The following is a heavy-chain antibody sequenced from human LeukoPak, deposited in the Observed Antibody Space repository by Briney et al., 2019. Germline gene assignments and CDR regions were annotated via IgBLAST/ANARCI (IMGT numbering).Heavy chain of an antibody. CDR1: GFTFSSYW. J-gene: IGHJ4*02. CDR3: ARSRYGDYFDY. Sequence: GGSLRLSCAASGFTFSSYWISWVRQAPGKGLEWVANIKQDGSEKYYVDSVKGRFTISRDNAKNSLYLQMNSLRAEDTAVYYCARSRYGDYFDYWGQGTLVTVSS. CDR2: IKQDGSEK. V-gene: IGHV3-7*01. D-gene: IGHD4-17*01.